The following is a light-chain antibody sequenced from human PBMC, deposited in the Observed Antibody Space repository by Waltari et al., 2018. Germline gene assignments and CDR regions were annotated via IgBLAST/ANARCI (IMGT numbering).Light chain of an antibody. CDR1: SSAVGGNNY. CDR3: ASYTTSSTWV. Sequence: QSALTQPASVSGSPGQSITISCTGTSSAVGGNNYVCWYQQHPGKAPKLMIYDVNQRPSGVSNRFSGSKSGNTASLTISGLQAEDEADYYCASYTTSSTWVFGGGTKLTVL. CDR2: DVN. V-gene: IGLV2-14*01. J-gene: IGLJ3*02.